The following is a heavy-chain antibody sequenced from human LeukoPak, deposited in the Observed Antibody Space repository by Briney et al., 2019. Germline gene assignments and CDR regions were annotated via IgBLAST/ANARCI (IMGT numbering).Heavy chain of an antibody. Sequence: GRSLRLSCATSGFTFSSYAMHWVRQAPGKGLEWVAVILYDGTNKYYADSVKGRFTISRDNSKNTLYLQMNSLRAEDTAVYYCARVHWSGGGYFDYWGQGTLVTVSS. CDR1: GFTFSSYA. CDR3: ARVHWSGGGYFDY. V-gene: IGHV3-30*04. CDR2: ILYDGTNK. D-gene: IGHD3-10*01. J-gene: IGHJ4*02.